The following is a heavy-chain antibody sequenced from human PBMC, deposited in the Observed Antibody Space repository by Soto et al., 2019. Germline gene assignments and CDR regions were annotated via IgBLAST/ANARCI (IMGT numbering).Heavy chain of an antibody. J-gene: IGHJ4*02. CDR2: INPNSGAT. CDR1: GYTFTAYY. D-gene: IGHD6-19*01. V-gene: IGHV1-2*04. Sequence: QVQLVQSGAEVKKPGASVKVSCKPSGYTFTAYYIHWVRQAPGQGLKWMGWINPNSGATKYAQEFQGWVTMTRDTSISTXXXXLSRLRSDXXXXXXXXXDSGSAWYXXXXXXYWGQ. CDR3: XXDSGSAWYXXXXXXY.